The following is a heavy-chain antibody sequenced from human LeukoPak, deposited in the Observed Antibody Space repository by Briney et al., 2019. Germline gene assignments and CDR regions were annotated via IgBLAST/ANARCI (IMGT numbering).Heavy chain of an antibody. Sequence: GGSLRLSCAASGFALSSYWMSWVRQAPGKGLEWVANIKQDGSEKYYVDSVKGRFTISRDNAKNSLYLQMNSLRAEDTAVYYCARDSFRYGSGSYFDYWGQGTLVTVSS. D-gene: IGHD3-10*01. CDR3: ARDSFRYGSGSYFDY. J-gene: IGHJ4*02. V-gene: IGHV3-7*01. CDR2: IKQDGSEK. CDR1: GFALSSYW.